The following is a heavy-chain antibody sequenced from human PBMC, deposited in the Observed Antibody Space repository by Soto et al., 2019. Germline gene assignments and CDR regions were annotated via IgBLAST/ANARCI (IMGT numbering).Heavy chain of an antibody. CDR2: INPNSGGT. Sequence: GASVKVSCKASGYTFTGYYMHWVRQAPGQGLEWMGWINPNSGGTNYAQKFQGWVTMTRDTSISTAYMELSRLRSDDTAVYYCARGRGINKKYYYGSGGFFDYWGQGTLVTVSS. CDR1: GYTFTGYY. J-gene: IGHJ4*02. V-gene: IGHV1-2*04. D-gene: IGHD3-10*01. CDR3: ARGRGINKKYYYGSGGFFDY.